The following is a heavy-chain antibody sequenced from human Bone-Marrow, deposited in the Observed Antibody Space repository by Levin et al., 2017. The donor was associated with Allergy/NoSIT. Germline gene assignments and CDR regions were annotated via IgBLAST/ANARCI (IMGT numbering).Heavy chain of an antibody. V-gene: IGHV3-21*06. D-gene: IGHD2/OR15-2a*01. CDR3: TRDGGTTYFDFDY. CDR1: GFTFSRHS. CDR2: ITPSGVVM. Sequence: GESLKISCVGSGFTFSRHSMNWVRQAPGKGPEWISYITPSGVVMYADSVMGRFTISRDNAQNSVSLQMNFLTVEDTAIYYCTRDGGTTYFDFDYWGQGRLVTVSS. J-gene: IGHJ4*02.